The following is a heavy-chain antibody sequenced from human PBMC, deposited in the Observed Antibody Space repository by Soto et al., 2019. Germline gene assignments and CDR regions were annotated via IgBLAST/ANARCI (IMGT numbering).Heavy chain of an antibody. Sequence: QVQLQESGPGLVKPSETLSLTCTVSGGSISSYYWSWVRQPPGKGLEWIGFIYHSGSTNYNPSLKSRVTISVDTSKNQFSLQLSSVIAADTAVYYCARDGSYSGSYNFDYWGQGTLVTVSS. J-gene: IGHJ4*02. CDR1: GGSISSYY. CDR3: ARDGSYSGSYNFDY. CDR2: IYHSGST. D-gene: IGHD1-26*01. V-gene: IGHV4-59*01.